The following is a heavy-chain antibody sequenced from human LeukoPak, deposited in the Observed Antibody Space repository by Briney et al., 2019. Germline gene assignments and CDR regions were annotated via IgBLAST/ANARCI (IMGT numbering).Heavy chain of an antibody. D-gene: IGHD2-8*01. J-gene: IGHJ6*02. CDR1: GYTFTGYY. V-gene: IGHV1-2*02. CDR2: INPNSGGT. Sequence: ASVKVSCKASGYTFTGYYMHWVRQAPGQGLEWMGWINPNSGGTNYAQKFQGRVTMTRDTSISTAYMELSRLRSDDTAVYYCAREGYCTNGVCYGYYYYYGMDVWGQGTTVTVSS. CDR3: AREGYCTNGVCYGYYYYYGMDV.